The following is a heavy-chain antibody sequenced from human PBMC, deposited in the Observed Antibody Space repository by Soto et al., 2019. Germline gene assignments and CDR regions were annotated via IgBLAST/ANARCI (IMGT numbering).Heavy chain of an antibody. Sequence: QVQLRQWGAGLLKPSETLSLTCAVYGGSFSGYYWSWIRQPPGKGLEWIGEINHSGSTNYNPSLKSRVTISVDTSKNQFSLKLSSVTAADTAVYYCARGLKNLAARSPHWFYWGQGTLVTVSS. V-gene: IGHV4-34*01. D-gene: IGHD6-6*01. CDR2: INHSGST. CDR1: GGSFSGYY. CDR3: ARGLKNLAARSPHWFY. J-gene: IGHJ4*02.